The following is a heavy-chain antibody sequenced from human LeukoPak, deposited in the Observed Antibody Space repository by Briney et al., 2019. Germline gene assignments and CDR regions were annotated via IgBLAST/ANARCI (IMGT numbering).Heavy chain of an antibody. J-gene: IGHJ4*02. CDR1: GFTFSYFS. V-gene: IGHV3-48*04. Sequence: PGGSLRLSCAASGFTFSYFSMNWVRQAPGKGLEWVSYISSSSTTIYYADSVKGRFTISRDNANNSLYLQMSSLRAEDTAVYYCARVSGCYGDSAYWGQGTLVTVSS. D-gene: IGHD4-17*01. CDR2: ISSSSTTI. CDR3: ARVSGCYGDSAY.